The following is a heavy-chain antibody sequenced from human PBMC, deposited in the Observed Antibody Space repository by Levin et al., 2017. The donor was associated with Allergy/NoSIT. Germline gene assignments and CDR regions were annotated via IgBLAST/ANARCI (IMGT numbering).Heavy chain of an antibody. J-gene: IGHJ3*01. CDR3: ARAPLILDAFDV. CDR2: IDWDDDK. V-gene: IGHV2-70*12. Sequence: SGPTLVKPTQTLTLTCTFSGFSLTTTGMCVAWVRQTPEKALEWLAGIDWDDDKYYNTSLKSRLTISKDTSKNQVVLTLTDVDPVDTGTYFCARAPLILDAFDVWGPGTTVTVSS. D-gene: IGHD3-9*01. CDR1: GFSLTTTGMC.